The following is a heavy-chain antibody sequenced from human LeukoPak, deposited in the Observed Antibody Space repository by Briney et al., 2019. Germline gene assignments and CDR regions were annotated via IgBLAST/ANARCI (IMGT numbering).Heavy chain of an antibody. D-gene: IGHD3-3*01. CDR2: INPNSGGT. V-gene: IGHV1-2*02. CDR1: GYTFTGYY. CDR3: ARDRDPYYYDFWSGYWYGWFDP. Sequence: ASVKVSCKASGYTFTGYYMHWVRQASGQGLEWMGWINPNSGGTNYAQKFQGRVTMTRDTSISTAYMELSRLRSDDTAVYYCARDRDPYYYDFWSGYWYGWFDPWGQGTLVTVSS. J-gene: IGHJ5*02.